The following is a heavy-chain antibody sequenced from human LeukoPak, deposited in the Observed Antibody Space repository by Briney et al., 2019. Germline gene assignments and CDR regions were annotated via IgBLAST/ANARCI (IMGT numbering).Heavy chain of an antibody. CDR2: IRYDGNNK. V-gene: IGHV3-30*02. Sequence: GGSLRLSCAASGFTFSSYGMHWVRQAPGKGLEWVAFIRYDGNNKYYTDSVKGGFTISRDNSKNTVYLQMNSLRAEDTAVYYCARETYSSGWYSDYWGQGTLVTVSS. J-gene: IGHJ4*02. CDR1: GFTFSSYG. D-gene: IGHD6-19*01. CDR3: ARETYSSGWYSDY.